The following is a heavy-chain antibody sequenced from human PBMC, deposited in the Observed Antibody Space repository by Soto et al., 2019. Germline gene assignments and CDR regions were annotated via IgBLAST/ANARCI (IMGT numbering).Heavy chain of an antibody. J-gene: IGHJ5*02. CDR2: IYYSGST. CDR3: ARILRVSGIMTGHHGLLAP. CDR1: GVSISTSSYY. D-gene: IGHD3-9*01. Sequence: SETLSLTCTVSGVSISTSSYYWGWIRQPPGKGLEWIGSIYYSGSTKYNPSLESRVIISVDTSKNEYSLRLSSLTAADTALYYCARILRVSGIMTGHHGLLAPWGQGTPVPVSS. V-gene: IGHV4-39*01.